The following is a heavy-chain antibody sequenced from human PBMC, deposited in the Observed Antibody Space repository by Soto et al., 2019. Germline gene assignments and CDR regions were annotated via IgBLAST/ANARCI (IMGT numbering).Heavy chain of an antibody. V-gene: IGHV3-33*01. CDR2: IWYDGSNK. CDR3: ARDNRTTAFDY. D-gene: IGHD1-26*01. Sequence: HPGGFLRLSCTASGFTFSSYGMHWVRQAPGKGLEWVAFIWYDGSNKYYADSVKGRFTISRDNSKSTLYLQMNSLRAEDTAVFYCARDNRTTAFDYWGQGALVTVSS. J-gene: IGHJ4*02. CDR1: GFTFSSYG.